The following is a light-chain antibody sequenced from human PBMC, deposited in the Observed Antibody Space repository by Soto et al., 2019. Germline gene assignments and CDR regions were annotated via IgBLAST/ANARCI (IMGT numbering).Light chain of an antibody. CDR1: SGHSTYA. V-gene: IGLV4-69*01. Sequence: QPVLTQSPSASASLGASVKLTCTLDSGHSTYAIAWHQQQPEKGPRFLMKLNNDGSHIKGDGIPGRFSGSSSGAERYLTISSRQSEDEADYYCQTWGTGIHVFGAGTKLTVL. CDR2: LNNDGSH. CDR3: QTWGTGIHV. J-gene: IGLJ1*01.